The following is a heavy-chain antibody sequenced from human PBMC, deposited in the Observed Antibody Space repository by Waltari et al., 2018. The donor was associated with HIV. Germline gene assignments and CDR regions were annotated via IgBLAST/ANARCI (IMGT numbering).Heavy chain of an antibody. J-gene: IGHJ5*02. CDR1: GLAFRHYS. CDR2: IRRATNEK. Sequence: LVESGGGVVKTGESLRLTCEASGLAFRHYSFNWVRQSPQRGLEWVASIRRATNEKFYLDSVRGRFVISRDDSESSVHLQMDSVKKEDTGKYFCVRDDPGYGPIDHWGRGTLVTV. CDR3: VRDDPGYGPIDH. V-gene: IGHV3-21*04. D-gene: IGHD5-18*01.